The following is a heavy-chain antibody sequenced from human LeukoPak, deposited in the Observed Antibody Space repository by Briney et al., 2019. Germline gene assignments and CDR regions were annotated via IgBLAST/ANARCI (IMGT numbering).Heavy chain of an antibody. J-gene: IGHJ4*02. V-gene: IGHV3-48*04. CDR3: ARDHRYAFDN. CDR1: GFTFSDYS. D-gene: IGHD5-12*01. CDR2: VGISSGNT. Sequence: GGSLRLSCAASGFTFSDYSRNWVRQAPGKGLEWISYVGISSGNTKYADSVKGRFTISGDSAKNSVFLQMNSLRVEDTAVYYCARDHRYAFDNWGQGTLVTVSS.